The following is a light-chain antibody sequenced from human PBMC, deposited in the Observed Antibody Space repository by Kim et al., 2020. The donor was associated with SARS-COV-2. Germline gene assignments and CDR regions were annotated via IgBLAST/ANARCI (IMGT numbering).Light chain of an antibody. J-gene: IGKJ4*01. CDR3: QQYNNWPPLT. Sequence: EIVMTQSPATLSVSPGERATLSCRASQSVSSNLAWYQQKPGQAPRLLIYGASTRATGIPARFSGGGSGTDFTLTISSQQSEDFAVYYCQQYNNWPPLTFGGGTKVDIK. V-gene: IGKV3-15*01. CDR2: GAS. CDR1: QSVSSN.